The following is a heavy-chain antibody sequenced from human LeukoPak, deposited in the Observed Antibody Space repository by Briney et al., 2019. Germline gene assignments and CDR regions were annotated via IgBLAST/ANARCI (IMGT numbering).Heavy chain of an antibody. CDR3: ARSYGSGSYYDY. Sequence: SETLSLTCAVYGGSFSGYYWSWIRQPPGKGLEWIGEINHSGSTNYNPSLKSRVTISVDTSKNQFSLKLSSVTAADTAVYYCARSYGSGSYYDYWGQGTLVTVSS. CDR1: GGSFSGYY. J-gene: IGHJ4*02. D-gene: IGHD3-10*01. CDR2: INHSGST. V-gene: IGHV4-34*01.